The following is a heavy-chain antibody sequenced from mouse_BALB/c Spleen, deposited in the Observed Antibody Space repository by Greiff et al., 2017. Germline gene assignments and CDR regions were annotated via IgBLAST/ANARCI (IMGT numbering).Heavy chain of an antibody. CDR1: GFTFSSYG. Sequence: EVKLQESGGGLVQPGGSLKLSCAASGFTFSSYGMSWVRQTPDKRLELVATINSNGGSTYYPDSVKGRFTISRDNAKNTLYLQMSSLKSEDTAMYYCAREDYDWYFDVWGAGTTVTVSS. D-gene: IGHD2-4*01. J-gene: IGHJ1*01. CDR2: INSNGGST. V-gene: IGHV5-6-3*01. CDR3: AREDYDWYFDV.